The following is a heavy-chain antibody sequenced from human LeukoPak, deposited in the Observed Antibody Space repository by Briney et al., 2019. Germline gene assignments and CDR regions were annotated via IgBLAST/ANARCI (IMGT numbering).Heavy chain of an antibody. V-gene: IGHV1-8*03. CDR1: GYTFTSYD. CDR2: MNPNSGNT. D-gene: IGHD3-3*01. J-gene: IGHJ5*02. CDR3: ARGQKITIFGVVIIGGNWFDP. Sequence: GASVKVSCKASGYTFTSYDINWVRQATGQGLEWMGWMNPNSGNTGYARKFQGRVTITRNTSISTAYMELSSLRSEDTAVYYCARGQKITIFGVVIIGGNWFDPWGQGTLVTVSS.